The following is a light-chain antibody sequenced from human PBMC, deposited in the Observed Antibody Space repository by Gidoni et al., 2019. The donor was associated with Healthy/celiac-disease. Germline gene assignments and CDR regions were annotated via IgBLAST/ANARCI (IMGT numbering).Light chain of an antibody. Sequence: QSVLTQPPSASGTPGQRVTISCSGSSSNIGSNPVNWYQQRPGTAPKLPIYSNNQRPPGVPDRFSCSKSGTSASLAISGLQSEDEADYYCAAWDDSLMVQVFGGGTKLTVL. V-gene: IGLV1-44*01. CDR3: AAWDDSLMVQV. CDR2: SNN. CDR1: SSNIGSNP. J-gene: IGLJ3*02.